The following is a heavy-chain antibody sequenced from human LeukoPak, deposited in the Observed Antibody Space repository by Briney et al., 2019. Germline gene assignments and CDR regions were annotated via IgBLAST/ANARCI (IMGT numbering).Heavy chain of an antibody. CDR1: GGSISSYY. J-gene: IGHJ5*02. CDR2: IYYSGST. V-gene: IGHV4-59*12. CDR3: ARMVWGSGSYPYWFDP. D-gene: IGHD3-10*01. Sequence: SETLSLTCTVSGGSISSYYWSWIRQPPGKGLEWIGYIYYSGSTNYNPSLKSRVTISVDRSKNQFSLKLSSVTAADTAVYYCARMVWGSGSYPYWFDPWGQGTLVTVSS.